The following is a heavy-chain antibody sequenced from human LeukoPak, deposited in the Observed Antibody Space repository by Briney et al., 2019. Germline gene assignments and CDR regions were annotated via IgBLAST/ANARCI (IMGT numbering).Heavy chain of an antibody. CDR3: AKDVYSSSATNWFDP. Sequence: GGSLRLSCAASGFIVSGDFMSWVRQAPGKGLEWVSVIYSDGSTYYADSVKGRFTISRDNSKNTLYLQMNSLRAEDTAVYYCAKDVYSSSATNWFDPWGQGTLVTVSS. J-gene: IGHJ5*02. CDR1: GFIVSGDF. D-gene: IGHD6-13*01. CDR2: IYSDGST. V-gene: IGHV3-53*01.